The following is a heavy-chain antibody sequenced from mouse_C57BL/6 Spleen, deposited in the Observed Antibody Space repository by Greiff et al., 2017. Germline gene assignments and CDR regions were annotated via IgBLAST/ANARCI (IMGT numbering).Heavy chain of an antibody. CDR3: AQSYYDYDPHYDC. V-gene: IGHV1-64*01. Sequence: QVQLQQPGAELVKPGASVKLSCKASGYTFTSYWMHWVKQRPGQGLEWIGMIHPNSGSTNYNEKFKSKATLTVDKSSSTAYMQLSSLTSEDSAVYYCAQSYYDYDPHYDCWGQGTTLTVAS. CDR1: GYTFTSYW. J-gene: IGHJ2*01. D-gene: IGHD2-4*01. CDR2: IHPNSGST.